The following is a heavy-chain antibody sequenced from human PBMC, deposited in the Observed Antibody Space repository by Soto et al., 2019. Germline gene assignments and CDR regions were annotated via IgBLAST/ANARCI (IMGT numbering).Heavy chain of an antibody. J-gene: IGHJ4*02. V-gene: IGHV1-69*12. D-gene: IGHD2-2*01. CDR2: IIPIFGTA. CDR1: GGTFYNYA. Sequence: QVQLVQSGAEVKKPGSSVKVSCKASGGTFYNYAISWVRQAPGQGLEWMGGIIPIFGTANYAQKFQGRVTITADEATSTAYMEMSSLRSDDTAVYYCARSAQDIILVPTAIGSLDYWGQGTLVTVSS. CDR3: ARSAQDIILVPTAIGSLDY.